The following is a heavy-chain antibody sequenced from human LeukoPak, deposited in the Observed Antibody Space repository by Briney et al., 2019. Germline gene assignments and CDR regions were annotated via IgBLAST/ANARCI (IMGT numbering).Heavy chain of an antibody. CDR2: IYTSGST. CDR3: ARASYCSGGSCYSYYFDY. J-gene: IGHJ4*02. D-gene: IGHD2-15*01. Sequence: SETLSLTCTASGGSISSYYWSWIRQPAGKGLEWIGRIYTSGSTNYNPSLKSRVTMSVDTSRNQFSLKLSSVTAADTAVYYCARASYCSGGSCYSYYFDYWGQGTLVTVSS. V-gene: IGHV4-4*07. CDR1: GGSISSYY.